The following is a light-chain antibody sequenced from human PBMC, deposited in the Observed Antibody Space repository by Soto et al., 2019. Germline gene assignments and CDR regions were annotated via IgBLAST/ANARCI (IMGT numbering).Light chain of an antibody. J-gene: IGKJ4*01. Sequence: DIQMTQSPSSLSASVGDRVTITCRASQGISTWLAWYQHKPGXAPXXLXXXSXXXXSXVPSRFSGSGSGTEFTLTISSLQPDDFATYYCQQYNHYSGLTFGGGTKVDIK. V-gene: IGKV1-5*01. CDR3: QQYNHYSGLT. CDR2: XSX. CDR1: QGISTW.